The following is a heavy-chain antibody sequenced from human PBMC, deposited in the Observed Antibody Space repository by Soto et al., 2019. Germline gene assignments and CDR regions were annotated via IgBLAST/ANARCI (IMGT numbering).Heavy chain of an antibody. D-gene: IGHD4-17*01. CDR2: ISYDGSNK. J-gene: IGHJ6*03. CDR3: AKDKEGWMTTGYYYYMDV. Sequence: QVQLVESGGGVVQPGRSLRLSCAAPGFTFSSYGMHWVRQAPGKGLEWVAVISYDGSNKYYADSVKGRFTISRDNSKNTLYLQMNSLRAEDTAVYYCAKDKEGWMTTGYYYYMDVWGKGTTVTVSS. V-gene: IGHV3-30*18. CDR1: GFTFSSYG.